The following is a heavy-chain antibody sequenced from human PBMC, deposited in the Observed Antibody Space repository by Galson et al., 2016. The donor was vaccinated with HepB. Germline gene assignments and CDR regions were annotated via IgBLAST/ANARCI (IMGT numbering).Heavy chain of an antibody. CDR2: IKRDGAEI. J-gene: IGHJ2*01. V-gene: IGHV3-7*04. D-gene: IGHD3-10*01. CDR1: GYTFSSYW. CDR3: VRDTSSGWSFDL. Sequence: SLRLSCAASGYTFSSYWMSWVRQAPGKGLEWVANIKRDGAEIYYIDSVRGRFTISRDNANNSMHLQMNSLRAEDTAVYCCVRDTSSGWSFDLWGRGTLVTVSS.